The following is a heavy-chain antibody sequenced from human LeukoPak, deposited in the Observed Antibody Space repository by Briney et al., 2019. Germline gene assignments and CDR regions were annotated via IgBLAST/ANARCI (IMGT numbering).Heavy chain of an antibody. V-gene: IGHV4-59*01. CDR2: VYCNGIT. J-gene: IGHJ4*02. D-gene: IGHD1-1*01. CDR1: GVSISSYF. Sequence: PSETLSLTCTVSGVSISSYFWSWIRQPPGKGLEWIGYVYCNGITNYNPSLKSRVSISLDTSKNQFSLNLNSVTAADTAVYYCASQLGGTTFHWGQGTLVTVSS. CDR3: ASQLGGTTFH.